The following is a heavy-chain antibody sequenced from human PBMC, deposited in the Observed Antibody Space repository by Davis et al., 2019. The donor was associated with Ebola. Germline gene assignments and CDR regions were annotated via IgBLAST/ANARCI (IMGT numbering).Heavy chain of an antibody. V-gene: IGHV4-34*01. CDR2: INHSGST. J-gene: IGHJ6*02. D-gene: IGHD3-10*01. CDR1: GGSFSGSY. CDR3: ARHYSGSGSYYTYYGMDV. Sequence: SETLSLTCAVSGGSFSGSYWSWIRQPPGKGPVWIGEINHSGSTNYNPPLKSRVTISVDTSKNQFSLKLSAVTAEDTAVYYCARHYSGSGSYYTYYGMDVWGQGTTVTVSS.